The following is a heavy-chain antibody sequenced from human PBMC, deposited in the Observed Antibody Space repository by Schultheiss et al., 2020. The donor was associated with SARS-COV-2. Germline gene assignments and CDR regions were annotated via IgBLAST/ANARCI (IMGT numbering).Heavy chain of an antibody. J-gene: IGHJ5*02. V-gene: IGHV4-59*12. CDR3: ARDRERVVPAVMNWFDP. CDR1: GGSISSYY. Sequence: SETLSLTCTVSGGSISSYYWSWIRQPPGKGLEWIGYIYYSGSTNYNPSLKSRVTISVDTSKNQFSLKLSSVTAADTAVYYCARDRERVVPAVMNWFDPWGQGTLVTVSS. D-gene: IGHD2-2*01. CDR2: IYYSGST.